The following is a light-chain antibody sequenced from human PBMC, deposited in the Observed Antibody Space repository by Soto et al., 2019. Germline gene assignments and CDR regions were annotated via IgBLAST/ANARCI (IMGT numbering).Light chain of an antibody. CDR1: SSDVGGYNF. J-gene: IGLJ2*01. Sequence: QSVLTQPASVSGSPGQSITISCTGTSSDVGGYNFVSWYQHHPGKAPKLMIYAVTWRPSGVSNRFSGSKSDNTASLTISGLQTEDEADYYCSSYAGSSTVIFGGGTKLTVL. CDR2: AVT. CDR3: SSYAGSSTVI. V-gene: IGLV2-23*02.